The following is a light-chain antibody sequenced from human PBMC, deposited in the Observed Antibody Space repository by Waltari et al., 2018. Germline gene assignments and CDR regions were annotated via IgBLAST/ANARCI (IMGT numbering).Light chain of an antibody. CDR1: QSLLHSNGYNY. CDR3: MQALQTRWT. Sequence: DIVMTQSPLSLPVTPGEPASISCRSSQSLLHSNGYNYLYWYLQKPGQSPQLLIYLGSNRASGVPDRFSGSGSGTDFTLKISRVEAEDVGVYYCMQALQTRWTFGKGTKVKIK. CDR2: LGS. J-gene: IGKJ1*01. V-gene: IGKV2-28*01.